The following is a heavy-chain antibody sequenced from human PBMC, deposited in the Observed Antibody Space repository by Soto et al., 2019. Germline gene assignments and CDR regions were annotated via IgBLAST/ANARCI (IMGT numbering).Heavy chain of an antibody. CDR1: GGTFSSYT. CDR3: AIGPYGGSTSCYAGCGYYYMDV. J-gene: IGHJ6*03. Sequence: ASVKVSCKASGGTFSSYTISWVRQAPGQGLEWMGRIIPILGIANYAQKFQGRVTITADKSTSTAYMELSSLRSEDTAVYYCAIGPYGGSTSCYAGCGYYYMDVWGKGTTVTVSS. CDR2: IIPILGIA. V-gene: IGHV1-69*02. D-gene: IGHD2-2*01.